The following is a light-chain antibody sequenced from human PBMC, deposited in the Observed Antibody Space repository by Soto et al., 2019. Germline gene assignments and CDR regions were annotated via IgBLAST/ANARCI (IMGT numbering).Light chain of an antibody. Sequence: EIVLTQSPGTLSLSPGERATLSCRASQSVSNNYLAWYQQKPGQAPRLLIYDASTRATGIPDRFSGSGSGTDFTLIISRLEPEDFAVYYCQQYGDSLLTFGQGTKVDI. CDR2: DAS. J-gene: IGKJ1*01. CDR3: QQYGDSLLT. V-gene: IGKV3-20*01. CDR1: QSVSNNY.